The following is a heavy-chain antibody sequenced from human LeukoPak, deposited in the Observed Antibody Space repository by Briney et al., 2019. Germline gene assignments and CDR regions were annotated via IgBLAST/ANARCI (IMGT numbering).Heavy chain of an antibody. D-gene: IGHD3-9*01. CDR2: IDPSDSYT. J-gene: IGHJ4*02. Sequence: GESLKISCKGSGYSFTSYWISWVRQMPGKGLEWMGRIDPSDSYTNYSPSFQGHVTISAGKSISTAYLQWSSLKASDTAMYYCARLSYYDILTGYYTSYFDYWGQGTLVTVSS. CDR1: GYSFTSYW. V-gene: IGHV5-10-1*01. CDR3: ARLSYYDILTGYYTSYFDY.